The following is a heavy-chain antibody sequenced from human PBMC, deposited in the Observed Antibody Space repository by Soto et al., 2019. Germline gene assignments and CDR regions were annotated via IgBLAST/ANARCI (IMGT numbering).Heavy chain of an antibody. V-gene: IGHV1-3*01. CDR2: INAGNGNT. CDR3: ARVAYYYDSSGYTNFDY. J-gene: IGHJ4*02. CDR1: GYTFTSYA. D-gene: IGHD3-22*01. Sequence: ASVKVSCKASGYTFTSYAMHWVRQAPGQRLEWMGWINAGNGNTKYSQKFQGRVTITRDTSASTAYMELSSLRSEDTAVYYCARVAYYYDSSGYTNFDYWGQGTLLTVSS.